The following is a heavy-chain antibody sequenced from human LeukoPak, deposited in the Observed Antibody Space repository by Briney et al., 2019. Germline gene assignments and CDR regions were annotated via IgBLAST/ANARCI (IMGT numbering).Heavy chain of an antibody. D-gene: IGHD2-15*01. Sequence: GGSLRLSCAASGFTFSSYGMHWVRQAPGKGLEWVAVIWYDGSNKYYADSVKGRFTISRDNSKNTLYLQMNSLRAEDTAVYYCARRDCSGGSCYSSFPLYYFDYWGQGTLVTVSS. CDR3: ARRDCSGGSCYSSFPLYYFDY. CDR1: GFTFSSYG. J-gene: IGHJ4*02. CDR2: IWYDGSNK. V-gene: IGHV3-33*01.